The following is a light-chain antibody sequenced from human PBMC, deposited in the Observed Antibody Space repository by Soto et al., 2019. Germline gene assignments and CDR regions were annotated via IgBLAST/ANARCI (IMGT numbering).Light chain of an antibody. Sequence: DIQLTQSPSSLSASVGARITITCRASQSISTYLNWYQQKPVEAPTLLXYDSSTLQSGVPSRFSGSGFGAELTLTVSSLQTEDFATYYCQQSYSNPTWTFGQGTKVDI. J-gene: IGKJ1*01. V-gene: IGKV1-39*01. CDR1: QSISTY. CDR2: DSS. CDR3: QQSYSNPTWT.